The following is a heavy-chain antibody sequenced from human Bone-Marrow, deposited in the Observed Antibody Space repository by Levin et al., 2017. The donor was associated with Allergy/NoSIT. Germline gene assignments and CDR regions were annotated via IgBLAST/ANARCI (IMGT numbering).Heavy chain of an antibody. Sequence: ASVKVSCKASGGTFSSYAISWVRQAPGQGLEWMGGIIPIFGTANYAQKFQGRVTITADESTSTAYMELSSLRSEDTAVYYCARAGSGNHYYYYYGMDVWGQGTTVTVSS. V-gene: IGHV1-69*13. J-gene: IGHJ6*02. CDR2: IIPIFGTA. CDR1: GGTFSSYA. D-gene: IGHD3-10*01. CDR3: ARAGSGNHYYYYYGMDV.